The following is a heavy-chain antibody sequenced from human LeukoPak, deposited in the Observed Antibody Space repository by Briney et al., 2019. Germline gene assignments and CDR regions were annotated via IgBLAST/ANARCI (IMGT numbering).Heavy chain of an antibody. J-gene: IGHJ4*02. CDR2: IYPGDSDT. V-gene: IGHV5-51*01. CDR3: ASARRAFGEEGDY. CDR1: GYSFTSYW. Sequence: HGESLKISCKGSGYSFTSYWIGWVRQMPGKGLEWMGIIYPGDSDTRYSPSFQGQVTISADKSISTAYLQWSSLKASDTAMYYCASARRAFGEEGDYWGQGTLVTVSS. D-gene: IGHD3-10*01.